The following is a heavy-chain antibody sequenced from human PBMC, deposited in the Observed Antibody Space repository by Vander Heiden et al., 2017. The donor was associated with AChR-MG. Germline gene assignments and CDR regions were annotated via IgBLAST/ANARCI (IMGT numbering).Heavy chain of an antibody. CDR1: GFTFRDYH. V-gene: IGHV3-11*01. J-gene: IGHJ5*02. CDR2: ISSSGSTI. CDR3: ARDGRQGRPDR. Sequence: QVQLVESGGGLVKPGGALRLPCPASGFTFRDYHMGWIRQSPEKGLEWVSHISSSGSTIYYADSVKGRFTTSRDNAKNSLYLEMNSLRAEDTAVYYCARDGRQGRPDRWGQGTLVTVSS.